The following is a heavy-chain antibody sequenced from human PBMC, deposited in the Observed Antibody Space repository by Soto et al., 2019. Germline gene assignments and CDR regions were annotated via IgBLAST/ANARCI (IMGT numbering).Heavy chain of an antibody. CDR3: ARDGGNICSGGSCYFQAPDY. D-gene: IGHD2-15*01. J-gene: IGHJ4*02. CDR1: GFTFSNYA. Sequence: EVQLLESGGGSVQPGGSLRLSCSASGFTFSNYAMSWVRQAPGKGLEWVASISGSGRSTNYADSVKGRFTISRDNSKNTLAVQISSLRAEDTAGYYCARDGGNICSGGSCYFQAPDYWGQGTLVTVSP. CDR2: ISGSGRST. V-gene: IGHV3-23*01.